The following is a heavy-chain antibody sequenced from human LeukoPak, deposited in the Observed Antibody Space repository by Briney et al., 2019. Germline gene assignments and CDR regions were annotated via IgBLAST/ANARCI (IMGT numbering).Heavy chain of an antibody. CDR3: VKGLAYSSAS. V-gene: IGHV3-64D*09. CDR2: ISSNGGST. J-gene: IGHJ4*02. D-gene: IGHD3-16*01. Sequence: GGSLRLSCSASGFTFSSHSMHWVRQDPGKGLEYVSVISSNGGSTSYADSVKGRFTISRDNSKNTLYLQMSSLRPGDTALYHCVKGLAYSSASWGQGTLVTVSS. CDR1: GFTFSSHS.